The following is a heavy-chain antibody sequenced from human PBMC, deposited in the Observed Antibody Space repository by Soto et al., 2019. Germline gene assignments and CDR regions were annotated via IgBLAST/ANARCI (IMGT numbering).Heavy chain of an antibody. CDR2: ISGSGGST. Sequence: EVQLVESGGGLVKPGGSLRLSCAASGFTFSNAWMNWVRQAPGKGLEWVSAISGSGGSTYYADSVKGRFTISRDNSKNTLYLQMNSLRAEDTAVYYCAKGQITMVRGVIPPFDYWGQGTLVTVSS. V-gene: IGHV3-23*04. CDR1: GFTFSNAW. J-gene: IGHJ4*02. CDR3: AKGQITMVRGVIPPFDY. D-gene: IGHD3-10*01.